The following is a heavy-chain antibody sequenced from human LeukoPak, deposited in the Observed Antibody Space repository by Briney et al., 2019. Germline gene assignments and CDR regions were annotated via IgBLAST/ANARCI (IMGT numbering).Heavy chain of an antibody. D-gene: IGHD3-9*01. CDR3: ARGDYDILTGAELDLYY. CDR2: INPSGGST. Sequence: ASVKVSCKASGYTFTGYYMHWVRQAPGQGLEWMGWINPSGGSTSYAQKFQGRVTMTRDTSTSTVYMELSSLRSEDTAVYYCARGDYDILTGAELDLYYWGQGTLVTVSS. J-gene: IGHJ4*02. CDR1: GYTFTGYY. V-gene: IGHV1-46*01.